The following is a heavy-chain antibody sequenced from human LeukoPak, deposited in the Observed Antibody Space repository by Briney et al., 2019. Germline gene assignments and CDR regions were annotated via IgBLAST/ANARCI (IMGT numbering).Heavy chain of an antibody. CDR1: GGTFSSYA. D-gene: IGHD4-17*01. J-gene: IGHJ5*02. CDR3: ARVRFPPRPTLRNNWFDP. V-gene: IGHV1-69*05. CDR2: IIPIFGTA. Sequence: GSSVKVSCKASGGTFSSYAISWVRQAPGQGLEWMGGIIPIFGTANYAQKFQGRVTITTDESTSTAYMELSSLRSEDTAVYYCARVRFPPRPTLRNNWFDPWGQGTLVTVSS.